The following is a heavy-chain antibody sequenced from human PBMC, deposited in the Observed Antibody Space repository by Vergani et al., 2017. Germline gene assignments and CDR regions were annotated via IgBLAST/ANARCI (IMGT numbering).Heavy chain of an antibody. CDR1: GGSISSSSYY. J-gene: IGHJ4*02. D-gene: IGHD3-22*01. CDR2: IYYSGST. V-gene: IGHV4-39*01. Sequence: QLQLQESGPGLVKPSETLSLTCTVSGGSISSSSYYWGWIRQPPGKGLEWIGSIYYSGSTYYNPSLKSRVTISVDTSKNQFSLKLSSVTAADTAVYYCARNYYDSSGYYAVYYFDYWGQGTLVTVSS. CDR3: ARNYYDSSGYYAVYYFDY.